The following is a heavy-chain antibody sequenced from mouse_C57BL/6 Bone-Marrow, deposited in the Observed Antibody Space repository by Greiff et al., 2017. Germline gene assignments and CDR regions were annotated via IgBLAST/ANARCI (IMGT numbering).Heavy chain of an antibody. CDR2: ISDGGSYT. Sequence: EVQGVESGGGLVKPGGSLKLSCAASGFTFSSYAMSWVRQTPEKRLEWVATISDGGSYTYYPDNVKGRFTISRDNAKNNLSLQMSHLKSEDTAMYYCARVYYYAMDYWGQGTSVTVSS. CDR3: ARVYYYAMDY. V-gene: IGHV5-4*01. CDR1: GFTFSSYA. J-gene: IGHJ4*01.